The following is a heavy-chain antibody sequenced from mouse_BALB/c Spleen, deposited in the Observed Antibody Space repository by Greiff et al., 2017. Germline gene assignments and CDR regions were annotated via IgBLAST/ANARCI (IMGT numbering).Heavy chain of an antibody. CDR2: INPYNDGT. D-gene: IGHD2-4*01. V-gene: IGHV1-14*01. CDR1: GYTFTSYV. J-gene: IGHJ4*01. Sequence: VQLQQSGPELVKPGASVKMSCKASGYTFTSYVMHWVKQKPEQGLEWIGYINPYNDGTKYNEKFKGKATLTSDKSSSTAYMELSSLTSEDSAVYYCAREFTTMITTYAMDYWGQGTSVTVSS. CDR3: AREFTTMITTYAMDY.